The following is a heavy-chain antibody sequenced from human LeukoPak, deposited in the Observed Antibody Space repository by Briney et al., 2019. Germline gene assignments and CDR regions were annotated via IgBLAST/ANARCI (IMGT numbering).Heavy chain of an antibody. CDR3: ARYAVGRQSEYNWFDP. CDR1: GFSLSKYW. V-gene: IGHV3-7*01. D-gene: IGHD1-26*01. Sequence: PGGSLRLSCEASGFSLSKYWMSWVRQAPGKVLEWVANIKPDGSDKNYVDSVKGRFTISRDNAKNAVYLQMTSLRVEDTAVYYCARYAVGRQSEYNWFDPWGQGTLVTVSS. J-gene: IGHJ5*02. CDR2: IKPDGSDK.